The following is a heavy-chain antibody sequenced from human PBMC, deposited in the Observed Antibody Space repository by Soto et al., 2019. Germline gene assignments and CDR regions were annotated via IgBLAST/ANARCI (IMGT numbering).Heavy chain of an antibody. CDR3: ARHIYSGSRPRDAFDI. D-gene: IGHD1-26*01. CDR2: IYPGDSDT. J-gene: IGHJ3*02. V-gene: IGHV5-51*01. CDR1: GYSFTSYW. Sequence: ESLKISCKGSGYSFTSYWIGWVRQMPGKGLEWMGIIYPGDSDTRYSPSFQGQVTISADKSISTAYLQWSSLKASDTAMYYCARHIYSGSRPRDAFDIWGQGTMVTVS.